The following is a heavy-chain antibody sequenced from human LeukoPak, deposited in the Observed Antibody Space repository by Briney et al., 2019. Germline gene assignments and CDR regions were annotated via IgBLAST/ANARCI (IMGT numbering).Heavy chain of an antibody. V-gene: IGHV4-59*06. CDR2: IYYSGST. D-gene: IGHD3-10*01. CDR3: AREDFDGSGSSPP. J-gene: IGHJ5*02. CDR1: GGSISSYY. Sequence: SETLSLTCTVSGGSISSYYWSWIRQHPGKGLEWIGYIYYSGSTYYNPSLKSRVTISVDTSKNQFSLKLSSVTAADTAVYYCAREDFDGSGSSPPWGQGTLVTVSS.